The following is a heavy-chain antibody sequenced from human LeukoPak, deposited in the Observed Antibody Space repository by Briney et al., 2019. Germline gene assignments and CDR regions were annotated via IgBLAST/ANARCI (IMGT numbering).Heavy chain of an antibody. CDR1: GYTFTSYD. CDR3: ARGPYSGSYYNWFDP. Sequence: ASVKVSCKASGYTFTSYDINWLRQATGQGLDWMGWMNPNSGNTGYAQKFQGRVTITRNTSISTVYMELSSLRSEDTAVYYCARGPYSGSYYNWFDPWGQGTLVTVSS. CDR2: MNPNSGNT. V-gene: IGHV1-8*03. J-gene: IGHJ5*02. D-gene: IGHD1-26*01.